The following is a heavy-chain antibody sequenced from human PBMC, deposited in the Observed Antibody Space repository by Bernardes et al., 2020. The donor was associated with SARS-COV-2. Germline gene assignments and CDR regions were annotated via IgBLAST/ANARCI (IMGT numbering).Heavy chain of an antibody. V-gene: IGHV3-48*04. CDR3: ARVSYRSGSQSDWFDP. D-gene: IGHD3-10*01. Sequence: GGSLRLSCAASVFTLSSYSMNWVRQAPGKGLEWVSYISSSVSTMYYADSVKGRFTISRDTAKNSLYLQMNSMRAEDTALYYCARVSYRSGSQSDWFDPWGQGTLVTVSS. CDR1: VFTLSSYS. J-gene: IGHJ5*02. CDR2: ISSSVSTM.